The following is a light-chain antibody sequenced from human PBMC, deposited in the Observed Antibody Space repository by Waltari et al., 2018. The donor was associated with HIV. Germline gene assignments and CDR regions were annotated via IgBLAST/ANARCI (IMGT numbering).Light chain of an antibody. CDR2: WAS. V-gene: IGKV4-1*01. Sequence: DIVMTQSPDSLAVSLVERATINCKSSQSVSYTSNNKNDLAWYQKKPGQPPKLLIYWASTRESGVPDRFSGSGSGTDFTLTITSLQAEDVAVYYCQQYYTTPLTFGGGTKVEIK. CDR1: QSVSYTSNNKND. J-gene: IGKJ4*01. CDR3: QQYYTTPLT.